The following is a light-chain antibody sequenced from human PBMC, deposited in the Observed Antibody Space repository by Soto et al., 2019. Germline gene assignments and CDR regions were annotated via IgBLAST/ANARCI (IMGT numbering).Light chain of an antibody. CDR3: QRFDTSNAMYF. V-gene: IGKV1-5*03. Sequence: DIQMTQSPSTLSASVGDRVTITCRASESINRRLAWYQQKPGSAPNLLIYKSSTLESGVPSRFSGSGYGTEFTLTISGLQPDDFATYYCQRFDTSNAMYFFGPGTKVDIK. CDR2: KSS. CDR1: ESINRR. J-gene: IGKJ2*01.